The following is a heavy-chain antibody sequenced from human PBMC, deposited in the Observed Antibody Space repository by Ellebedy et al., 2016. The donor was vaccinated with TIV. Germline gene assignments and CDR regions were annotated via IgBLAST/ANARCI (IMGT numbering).Heavy chain of an antibody. J-gene: IGHJ4*02. CDR1: GFTFSSYG. CDR3: AKELGHGGYFDY. D-gene: IGHD2-15*01. Sequence: GESLKISCAASGFTFSSYGMHWVRQAPGKGLEWVAFIRYDGSNKYYADSVKGRFTISRDNSKNTLYLQMNSLRAEDTAVYYCAKELGHGGYFDYWGQGTLVTVSS. CDR2: IRYDGSNK. V-gene: IGHV3-30*02.